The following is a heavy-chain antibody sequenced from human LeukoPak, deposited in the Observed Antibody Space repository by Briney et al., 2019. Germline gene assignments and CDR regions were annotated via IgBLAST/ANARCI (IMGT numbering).Heavy chain of an antibody. CDR2: IYYSGST. Sequence: SETLSLTCTVSGGSISSGDYYWSWIRQPPGKGLEWIGYIYYSGSTYYNPSLKSRVTTSVDTSKNQFSLKLSSLTAADTAVYYCARWLAPTYGMDVWGQGTTVTVSS. CDR1: GGSISSGDYY. D-gene: IGHD3-10*01. CDR3: ARWLAPTYGMDV. V-gene: IGHV4-30-4*01. J-gene: IGHJ6*02.